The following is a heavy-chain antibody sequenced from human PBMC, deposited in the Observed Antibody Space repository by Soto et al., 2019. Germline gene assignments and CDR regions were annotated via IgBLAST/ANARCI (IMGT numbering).Heavy chain of an antibody. CDR2: MNPNSGNT. CDR1: GYTFTSYD. Sequence: ASVKVSCKASGYTFTSYDINWVRQATGQGLEWMGWMNPNSGNTGYAQKFQGRVTMTRNTSISTAYMELSSMRSEATAVYYCARLYRSGWYLGVGKGGAFGVWGQGTMVTVSS. V-gene: IGHV1-8*01. J-gene: IGHJ3*01. D-gene: IGHD6-13*01. CDR3: ARLYRSGWYLGVGKGGAFGV.